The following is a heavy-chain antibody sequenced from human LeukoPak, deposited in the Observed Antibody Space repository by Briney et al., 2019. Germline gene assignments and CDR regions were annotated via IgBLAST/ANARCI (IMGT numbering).Heavy chain of an antibody. CDR2: IKQDGSEK. CDR3: ARDYRGGTWFDP. V-gene: IGHV3-7*01. D-gene: IGHD3-16*01. J-gene: IGHJ5*02. Sequence: PGGSLRLSCAPSGFTFSSYWVSWVRQAPGKGLEWVANIKQDGSEKYYVDSVKGRFTISRDNAQNSLYLQMNSLRAEDTAVYYCARDYRGGTWFDPWGQGTLVTVSS. CDR1: GFTFSSYW.